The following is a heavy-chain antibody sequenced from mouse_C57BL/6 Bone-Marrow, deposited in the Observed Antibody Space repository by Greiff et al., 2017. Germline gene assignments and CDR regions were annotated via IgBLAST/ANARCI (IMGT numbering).Heavy chain of an antibody. CDR2: IDPSDSYT. CDR1: GYTFPSYW. J-gene: IGHJ2*01. V-gene: IGHV1-69*01. Sequence: QVQLQQPGAELVMPGASVKLSCKASGYTFPSYWMHWVKQRPGQGLEWIGEIDPSDSYTNYNQKFKGKSTLTVDKSSSTAYMQRSSLTAEDSAVYYGARYGPYCDYWRQGTTRTVSS. D-gene: IGHD1-1*02. CDR3: ARYGPYCDY.